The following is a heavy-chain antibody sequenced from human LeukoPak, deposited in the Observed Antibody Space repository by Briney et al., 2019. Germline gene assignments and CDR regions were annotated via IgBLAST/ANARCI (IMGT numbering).Heavy chain of an antibody. J-gene: IGHJ4*02. D-gene: IGHD5-12*01. CDR3: ARPAGYSGYDVLS. CDR1: GYSFTSYW. V-gene: IGHV5-10-1*01. Sequence: PGESLKISCKGSGYSFTSYWISWVRQMPGKGLEWMGRIDPSDSYTNYSPSFQGHVTISADKSISTAYLQWSSLKASDTALYYCARPAGYSGYDVLSWGQGTPVTVSS. CDR2: IDPSDSYT.